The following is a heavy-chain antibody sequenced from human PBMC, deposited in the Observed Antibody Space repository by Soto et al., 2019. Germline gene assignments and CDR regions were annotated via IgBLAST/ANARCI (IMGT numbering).Heavy chain of an antibody. D-gene: IGHD3-10*01. J-gene: IGHJ4*02. CDR1: GFTFSSYA. CDR2: ISYDGSNK. Sequence: GGSLRLSCAASGFTFSSYAMHWVRQAPGKGLEWVAVISYDGSNKYYADSVKGRFTISRDNSKNTLYLQMNSLRAEDTAVYYCASLVTMVRGVTTLAPKEYWGQGTLVTVSS. CDR3: ASLVTMVRGVTTLAPKEY. V-gene: IGHV3-30-3*01.